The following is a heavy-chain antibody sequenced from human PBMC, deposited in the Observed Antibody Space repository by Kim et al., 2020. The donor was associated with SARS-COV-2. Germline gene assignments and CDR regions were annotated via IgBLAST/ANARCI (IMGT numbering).Heavy chain of an antibody. CDR1: GFTFKNYG. CDR3: ATYSRTTSFDY. J-gene: IGHJ4*02. D-gene: IGHD4-17*01. Sequence: GGSLRLSCAASGFTFKNYGMSWVRQAPGKGLEWVSTISYSGDNTYYADSVKGRFTISRDNSKNTLYLQMNSLRAEDTAVYNCATYSRTTSFDYWGQGTLV. CDR2: ISYSGDNT. V-gene: IGHV3-23*01.